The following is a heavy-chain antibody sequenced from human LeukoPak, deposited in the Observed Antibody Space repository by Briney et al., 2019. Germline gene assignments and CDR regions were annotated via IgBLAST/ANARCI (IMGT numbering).Heavy chain of an antibody. CDR1: GYTFSSYY. CDR3: ARKKVVLEPYYYYYGMDV. Sequence: ASVKVSCKASGYTFSSYYMHWVRQAPGQGLEWMGWISAYNGNTNYAQKLQGRVTVTTDTSTSTAYMELRSLRSDDTAVYYCARKKVVLEPYYYYYGMDVWGQGTTVTVSS. J-gene: IGHJ6*02. V-gene: IGHV1-18*04. D-gene: IGHD2/OR15-2a*01. CDR2: ISAYNGNT.